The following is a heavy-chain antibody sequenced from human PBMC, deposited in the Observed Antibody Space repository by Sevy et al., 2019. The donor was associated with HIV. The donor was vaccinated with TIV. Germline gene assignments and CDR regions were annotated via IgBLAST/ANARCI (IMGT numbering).Heavy chain of an antibody. J-gene: IGHJ4*02. V-gene: IGHV3-11*01. D-gene: IGHD4-4*01. CDR1: GFTFSDYY. Sequence: GGSLRLSCAASGFTFSDYYMTWIRQAPGKGLEWVAYITSSGDTIYYADSVKGRFTISRDNAKNSLYPQMNNLRAEDTAVYYCAREYDYSHYAFDYWGQGTLVTVSS. CDR3: AREYDYSHYAFDY. CDR2: ITSSGDTI.